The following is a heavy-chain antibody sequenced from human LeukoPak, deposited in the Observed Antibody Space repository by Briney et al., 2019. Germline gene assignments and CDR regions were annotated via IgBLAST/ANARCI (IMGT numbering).Heavy chain of an antibody. V-gene: IGHV3-20*04. J-gene: IGHJ4*02. CDR3: ARDLYYYGSGSPGDY. CDR1: GFTFDDYG. CDR2: INWNGGST. Sequence: GGSLRLSCAASGFTFDDYGMSWVRQAPGKGLEWVSGINWNGGSTGYADSVKGRFTISRDNAKNSLYLQMNSLRAEDTALYYCARDLYYYGSGSPGDYWGQGTLVTVSS. D-gene: IGHD3-10*01.